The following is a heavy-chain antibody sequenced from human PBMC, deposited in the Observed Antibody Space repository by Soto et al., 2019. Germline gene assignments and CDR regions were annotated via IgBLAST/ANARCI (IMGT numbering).Heavy chain of an antibody. J-gene: IGHJ5*02. CDR1: GYTFTTFW. CDR3: ARLYCTSSTCDSWFDP. V-gene: IGHV5-10-1*01. Sequence: PGESLKISCTGFGYTFTTFWISWVRQMPRRGLEWMGRIDPRDSYTTYSPSFQGHVTISVDKSIRTAYLQWGSLKASDTAMYYCARLYCTSSTCDSWFDPWGQGTLVTVSS. CDR2: IDPRDSYT. D-gene: IGHD2-2*01.